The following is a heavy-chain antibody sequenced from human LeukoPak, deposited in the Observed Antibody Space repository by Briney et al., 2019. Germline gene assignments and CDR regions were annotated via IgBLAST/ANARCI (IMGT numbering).Heavy chain of an antibody. CDR3: ARGPSSHNWFDP. Sequence: SETLYLTCTVSGGSISSGDYYWSWVRQPPGKGLEWIGYIYYSGSTYYNPSFKSRVTISVDTSKNQFSLKLSSVTAADTAVYYCARGPSSHNWFDPWGQGTLVTVSS. CDR1: GGSISSGDYY. CDR2: IYYSGST. D-gene: IGHD6-13*01. V-gene: IGHV4-30-4*01. J-gene: IGHJ5*02.